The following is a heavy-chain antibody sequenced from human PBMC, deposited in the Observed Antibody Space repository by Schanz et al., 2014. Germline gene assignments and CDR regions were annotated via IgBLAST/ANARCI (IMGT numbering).Heavy chain of an antibody. J-gene: IGHJ4*02. CDR1: GYTFTDYG. D-gene: IGHD6-19*01. Sequence: QVQLVQSGAEVKKPGPSVKVSCKASGYTFTDYGVIWVRQAPGQGLEWMGWISTSNGNTNYIQKLQGRVTMTTDTSTGTAYMELSSLRSEDTAVYYCARGGYSSGWYDRDIAHFDYWGQGTLVTVSS. CDR3: ARGGYSSGWYDRDIAHFDY. V-gene: IGHV1-18*01. CDR2: ISTSNGNT.